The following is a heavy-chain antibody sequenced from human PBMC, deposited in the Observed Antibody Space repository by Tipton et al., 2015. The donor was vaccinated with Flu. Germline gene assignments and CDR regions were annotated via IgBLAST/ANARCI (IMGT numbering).Heavy chain of an antibody. CDR3: ARGYYYDSSGYYDGGYYGMDV. V-gene: IGHV1-46*01. CDR2: INPSGGST. CDR1: GYTFTSYY. Sequence: QVQLVQSGAEVKKPGASVKVSCKASGYTFTSYYMHWVRQAPGQGLEWMGIINPSGGSTSYAQKFQGRVTMTRDTSTSTVYMELSSLRSEDTAVYYCARGYYYDSSGYYDGGYYGMDVCGQGTTVTVSS. J-gene: IGHJ6*02. D-gene: IGHD3-22*01.